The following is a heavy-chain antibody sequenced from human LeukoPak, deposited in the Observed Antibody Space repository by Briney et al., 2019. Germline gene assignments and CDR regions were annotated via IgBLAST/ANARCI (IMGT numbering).Heavy chain of an antibody. CDR2: IIPIFGTA. CDR1: GGTFSSYA. CDR3: ARDQRYFDWLPPTHDAFDI. D-gene: IGHD3-9*01. J-gene: IGHJ3*02. V-gene: IGHV1-69*05. Sequence: ASVKVSCKASGGTFSSYAISWVRQAPGQGLEWVGRIIPIFGTANYAQKFQGRVTITTDESTSTAYMELSSLRSEDTAVYYCARDQRYFDWLPPTHDAFDIWGQGTMVTVSS.